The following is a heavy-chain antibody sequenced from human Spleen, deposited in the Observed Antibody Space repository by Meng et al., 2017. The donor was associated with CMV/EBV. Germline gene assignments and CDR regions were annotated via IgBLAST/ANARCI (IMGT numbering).Heavy chain of an antibody. V-gene: IGHV3-30*04. CDR1: GFTFSNFA. D-gene: IGHD3-3*01. CDR3: ARVLGTKYYDFWSGYSGFDY. J-gene: IGHJ4*02. CDR2: ISYDGSNK. Sequence: GESLKISCAASGFTFSNFAMHWVRQAPGKGLEWVAVISYDGSNKYYADSVKGRFTISRDNSKNTLYLQMNSLRAEDTAVYYCARVLGTKYYDFWSGYSGFDYWGQGTLVTVSS.